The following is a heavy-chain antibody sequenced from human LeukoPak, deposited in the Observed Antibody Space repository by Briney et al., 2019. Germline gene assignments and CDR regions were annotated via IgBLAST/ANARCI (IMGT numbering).Heavy chain of an antibody. CDR1: GFTFSSYE. V-gene: IGHV3-48*03. D-gene: IGHD3-10*02. CDR2: ISSSGSTI. J-gene: IGHJ6*04. Sequence: GGSLRLSCAASGFTFSSYEMNWVRQAPGKGLEWVSYISSSGSTIYHADSVKGRFTISRDNAKNSLYLQMNSLKAEDTAVYYCAELGITMIGGVWGKGTTVTISS. CDR3: AELGITMIGGV.